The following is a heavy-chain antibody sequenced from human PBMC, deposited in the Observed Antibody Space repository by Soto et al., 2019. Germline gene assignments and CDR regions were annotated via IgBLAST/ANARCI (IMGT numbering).Heavy chain of an antibody. V-gene: IGHV3-23*01. CDR1: GFTFSNYA. CDR3: AREFAPGSPNYDY. Sequence: GGSLRLSCAASGFTFSNYAMSWVRQAPGKGLEWVSTFTRSGNTYYADSVKGRFTIYRDNSKNALYLQMDSLRAEDTAVYYCAREFAPGSPNYDYWGLGTLVTVSS. CDR2: FTRSGNT. D-gene: IGHD3-10*01. J-gene: IGHJ4*02.